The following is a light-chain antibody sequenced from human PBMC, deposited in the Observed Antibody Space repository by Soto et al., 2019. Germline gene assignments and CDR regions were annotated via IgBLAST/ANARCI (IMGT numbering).Light chain of an antibody. J-gene: IGKJ4*01. CDR2: AAS. CDR3: QQLNSYPHT. V-gene: IGKV1-9*01. Sequence: IQLTQSPSSLSASVGDRVTITCRASQGISSYLAWYQQKPGKAPKLLIYAASTLQSGVPSSFSGSGSGTDFTLNISSLKPEDFATYYCQQLNSYPHTFGGGTKVEIK. CDR1: QGISSY.